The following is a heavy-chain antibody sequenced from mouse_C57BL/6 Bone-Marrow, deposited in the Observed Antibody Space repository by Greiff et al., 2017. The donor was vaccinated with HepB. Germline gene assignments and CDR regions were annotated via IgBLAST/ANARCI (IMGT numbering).Heavy chain of an antibody. CDR2: IYPGDGDT. V-gene: IGHV1-82*01. CDR3: ATIPIPYYFDY. D-gene: IGHD2-12*01. J-gene: IGHJ2*01. CDR1: GYAFSSSW. Sequence: VQLQESGPELVKPGASVKISCKASGYAFSSSWMNWVKQRPGKGLEWIGRIYPGDGDTNYNGKFKGKATLTADKSSSTAYMQLSSLTSEDSAVYFCATIPIPYYFDYWGQGTTLTVSS.